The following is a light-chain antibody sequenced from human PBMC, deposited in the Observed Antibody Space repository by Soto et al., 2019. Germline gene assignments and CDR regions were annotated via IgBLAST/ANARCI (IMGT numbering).Light chain of an antibody. V-gene: IGKV1-39*01. CDR2: AAS. CDR3: QQSYSTPWT. CDR1: QSISSY. J-gene: IGKJ1*01. Sequence: IQMTQSPSSLSASVGDRVSITCRASQSISSYLNWYQRKAGKAPKLLIYAASNLQSGVPSRFSGSGSGTDFTLTISSLQPEDFATYYCQQSYSTPWTFGQGTKVDI.